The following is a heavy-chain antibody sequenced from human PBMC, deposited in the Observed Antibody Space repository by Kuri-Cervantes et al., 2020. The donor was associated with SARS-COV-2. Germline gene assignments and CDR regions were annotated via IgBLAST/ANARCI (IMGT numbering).Heavy chain of an antibody. J-gene: IGHJ6*02. V-gene: IGHV1-69*06. Sequence: SVKVSCKASGGTFSSYAISWVRQAPGQGLEWMGGIIPIFGTANYAQKFQGRVTITADKSTSTAYMELSSLRSEDTAVYYCAREGLDYCSGGSCYPAPSYYYYYGMDVWGQGTTVTVSS. CDR3: AREGLDYCSGGSCYPAPSYYYYYGMDV. CDR1: GGTFSSYA. D-gene: IGHD2-15*01. CDR2: IIPIFGTA.